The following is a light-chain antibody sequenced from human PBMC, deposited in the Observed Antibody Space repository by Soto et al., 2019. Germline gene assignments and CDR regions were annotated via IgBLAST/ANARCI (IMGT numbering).Light chain of an antibody. V-gene: IGLV2-8*01. Sequence: QSALTQPPSASGSPGQSITISCTGTSSDVGGYNYVSWSQQHPGKAPKLIINEVTKRPSGVPDRFSGSKSGNTASLTVSGLQAEDEADYFCSSYAGRNSIYVFGTGTKLTVL. CDR1: SSDVGGYNY. J-gene: IGLJ1*01. CDR3: SSYAGRNSIYV. CDR2: EVT.